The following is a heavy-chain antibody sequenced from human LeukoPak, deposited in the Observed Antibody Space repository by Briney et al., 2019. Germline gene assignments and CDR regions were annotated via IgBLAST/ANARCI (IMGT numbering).Heavy chain of an antibody. CDR1: GGSISSGGYY. CDR2: IYYSGST. V-gene: IGHV4-31*03. Sequence: SQTLSLTCTVSGGSISSGGYYWSWIRQHPGKGLEWIGYIYYSGSTYYNPPLKSRVTISVDTSKNQFSLKLSSVTAADTAVYYRARGERHSYGQYYYYGMDVWGQGTTVTVSS. J-gene: IGHJ6*02. CDR3: ARGERHSYGQYYYYGMDV. D-gene: IGHD5-18*01.